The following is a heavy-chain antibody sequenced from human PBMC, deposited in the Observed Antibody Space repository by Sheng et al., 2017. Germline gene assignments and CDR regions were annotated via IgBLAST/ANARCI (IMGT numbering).Heavy chain of an antibody. CDR2: ISGSGGST. D-gene: IGHD3-3*01. Sequence: EVQLLESGGGLVQPGGSLRLSCAASGFTFSSYAMSWVRQAPGKGLEWVSAISGSGGSTYYADSVKGRFTISRDNSKNTLYLQMNSLRAEDTAVYYCAKAAGSITIFGVDENYYYYGMDVWGQGTTVTVSS. CDR1: GFTFSSYA. V-gene: IGHV3-23*01. J-gene: IGHJ6*02. CDR3: AKAAGSITIFGVDENYYYYGMDV.